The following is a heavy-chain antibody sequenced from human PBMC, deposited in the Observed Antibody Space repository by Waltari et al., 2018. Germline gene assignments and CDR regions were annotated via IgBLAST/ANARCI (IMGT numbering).Heavy chain of an antibody. CDR3: ARHGTGIVVVPAAILVFDY. CDR1: GYSISSGYY. V-gene: IGHV4-38-2*01. D-gene: IGHD2-2*01. Sequence: QVQLQESGPGLVKPSETLSLTCAVSGYSISSGYYWGWIRQPPGKGLEWIGSIYHSGSTYYNPSLKSRVTISVDTSKNQFSLKLSSVTAADTAGYYCARHGTGIVVVPAAILVFDYWGQGTLVTVSS. J-gene: IGHJ4*02. CDR2: IYHSGST.